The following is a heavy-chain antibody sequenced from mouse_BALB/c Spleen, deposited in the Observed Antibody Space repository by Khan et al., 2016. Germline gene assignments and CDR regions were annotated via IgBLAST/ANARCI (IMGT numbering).Heavy chain of an antibody. Sequence: EVQLVESGGGLVQPKGSLKLSCAASGFTFNTYAMNWVRQAPGKGLEWVARIRSKSNNYATYYADSVKDRFTISRDDSQSMLYLQMNNLNTEDTAMYYCVRHCYGSNWYFDVWCACTTVTVSS. V-gene: IGHV10-1*02. D-gene: IGHD1-1*01. CDR1: GFTFNTYA. CDR2: IRSKSNNYAT. CDR3: VRHCYGSNWYFDV. J-gene: IGHJ1*01.